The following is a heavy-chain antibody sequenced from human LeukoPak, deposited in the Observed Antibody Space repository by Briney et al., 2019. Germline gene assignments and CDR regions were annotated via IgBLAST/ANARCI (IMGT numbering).Heavy chain of an antibody. CDR1: GGSFSGYY. CDR2: IYYSGST. D-gene: IGHD3-10*01. CDR3: ARRSRDKYGSGSLYGFDP. Sequence: SETLSLTCAVYGGSFSGYYWSWIRQPPGKGLEWIGYIYYSGSTNYNPSLKSRVTISVDTSKNQFSLKLSSVTAADTAVYYCARRSRDKYGSGSLYGFDPWGQGTLVTVSS. J-gene: IGHJ5*02. V-gene: IGHV4-59*01.